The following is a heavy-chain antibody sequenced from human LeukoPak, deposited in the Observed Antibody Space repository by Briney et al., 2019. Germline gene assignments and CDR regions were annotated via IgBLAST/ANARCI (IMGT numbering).Heavy chain of an antibody. CDR2: IYYTGST. D-gene: IGHD3-10*01. CDR1: GASVSSGSYY. Sequence: PSETLSLTCTVSGASVSSGSYYWSWIRQPPGKGLEWIGDIYYTGSTNYNPSLKSRVSISIDTSKSQFSLKLNSVTAANTAVYYCAREEWYGSGSYYQRAFDIWGQGTMVTVSS. V-gene: IGHV4-61*01. CDR3: AREEWYGSGSYYQRAFDI. J-gene: IGHJ3*02.